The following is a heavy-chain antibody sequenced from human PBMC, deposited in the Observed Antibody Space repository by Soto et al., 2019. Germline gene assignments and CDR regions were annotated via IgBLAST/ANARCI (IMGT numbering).Heavy chain of an antibody. CDR2: ISSSSSYI. CDR1: GFTFSSYS. D-gene: IGHD3-10*01. V-gene: IGHV3-21*01. CDR3: AREGGYYGSGSYPYYYYGMDV. Sequence: GGSLRLSCAASGFTFSSYSMNWVRQAPGKGLEWVSSISSSSSYIYYADSVKGRFTISRDNAKNSLCLQMNSLRAEDTAVYYCAREGGYYGSGSYPYYYYGMDVWGQGTTVTVSS. J-gene: IGHJ6*02.